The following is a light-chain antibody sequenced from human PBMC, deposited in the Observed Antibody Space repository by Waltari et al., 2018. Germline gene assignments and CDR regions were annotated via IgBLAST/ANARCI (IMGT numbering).Light chain of an antibody. CDR2: QDN. Sequence: SYELTQPPSVSVSPGQTASIPRSEVKVGDKYACWSQQKPGQSPVLVIYQDNKRPSGIPERFSGSNSGNTATLTISGTQAMDEADYYCQAWDRGTAEFGGGTKLTVL. V-gene: IGLV3-1*01. CDR1: KVGDKY. J-gene: IGLJ2*01. CDR3: QAWDRGTAE.